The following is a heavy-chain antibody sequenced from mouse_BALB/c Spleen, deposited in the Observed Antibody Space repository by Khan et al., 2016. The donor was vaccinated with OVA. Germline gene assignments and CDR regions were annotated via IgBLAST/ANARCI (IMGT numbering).Heavy chain of an antibody. CDR3: TRGRYSSFAY. D-gene: IGHD2-12*01. CDR1: GYTFSSYL. Sequence: VQLQQSGTVLARPGASVKMSCKPSGYTFSSYLIHWVKKRPGPGLEWIGDIYPGNNETTYNQKFKDKAKLTAGTSASTAYMELSSLPNEDFAVYYYTRGRYSSFAYWGQGTLVTVSA. CDR2: IYPGNNET. J-gene: IGHJ3*01. V-gene: IGHV1-5*01.